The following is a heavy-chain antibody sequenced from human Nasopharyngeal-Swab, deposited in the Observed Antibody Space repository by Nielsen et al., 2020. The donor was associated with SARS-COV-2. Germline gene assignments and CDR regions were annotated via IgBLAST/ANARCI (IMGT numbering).Heavy chain of an antibody. D-gene: IGHD6-13*01. CDR1: GFTFSSYS. J-gene: IGHJ2*01. CDR2: ISSSSTYI. V-gene: IGHV3-21*01. Sequence: GSLRLSCAASGFTFSSYSMNWVRQAPGKGLEWVSSISSSSTYIYYADSVKGRFTISRDNARNSLYLQMNSLRAEDTAVYYCARDLLSSWRAIGNWYFDLWGRGTLVTVSS. CDR3: ARDLLSSWRAIGNWYFDL.